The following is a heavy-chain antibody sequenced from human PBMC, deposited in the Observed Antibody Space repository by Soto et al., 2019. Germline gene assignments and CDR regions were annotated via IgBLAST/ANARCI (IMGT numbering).Heavy chain of an antibody. D-gene: IGHD3-16*01. CDR2: ISGSGDVT. CDR1: GFTFSTSS. V-gene: IGHV3-23*01. Sequence: EVQVLESGGNLVQPGGSLRLTCAFSGFTFSTSSMNWVRQAPGKGLEWVSSISGSGDVTLYADSVKGRFTTSRDNSESTVYLQMNSLRVEDTAIYHCARGWAASIAGAFDIWGPGTMVTVSS. J-gene: IGHJ3*02. CDR3: ARGWAASIAGAFDI.